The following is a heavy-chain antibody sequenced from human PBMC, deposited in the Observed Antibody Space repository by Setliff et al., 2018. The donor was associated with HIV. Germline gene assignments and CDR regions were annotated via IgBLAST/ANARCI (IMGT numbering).Heavy chain of an antibody. Sequence: SETLSLTCAVYGGSFSGYYWSWIRQPPGKGLECIGEINHSGSTKYNPSLKSRVTISVDRSKNQFSLKLTSLTAADTAVYFCARVVSRREDRGTWMKLWLAPYYMDVWGKGTTVTVSS. CDR2: INHSGST. V-gene: IGHV4-34*01. CDR3: ARVVSRREDRGTWMKLWLAPYYMDV. D-gene: IGHD3-10*01. CDR1: GGSFSGYY. J-gene: IGHJ6*03.